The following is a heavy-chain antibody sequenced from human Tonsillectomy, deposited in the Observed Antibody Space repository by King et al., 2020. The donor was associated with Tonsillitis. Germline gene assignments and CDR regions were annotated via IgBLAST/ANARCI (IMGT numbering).Heavy chain of an antibody. CDR3: ARDHLLGMATTPGD. CDR1: GYTFTGYD. J-gene: IGHJ4*02. D-gene: IGHD5-24*01. Sequence: VQLVESGAEVKKPGASVKVSCKASGYTFTGYDMHWVRQAPGQGLEWMGWMNPNSGGTNYAQKFQGRVTMTRETSISTAYMELSRLRSDDTAVYYCARDHLLGMATTPGDWGQGTLVTVSS. CDR2: MNPNSGGT. V-gene: IGHV1-2*02.